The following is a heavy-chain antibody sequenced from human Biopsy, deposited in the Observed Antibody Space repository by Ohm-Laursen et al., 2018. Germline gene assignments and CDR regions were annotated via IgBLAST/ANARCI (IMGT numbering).Heavy chain of an antibody. CDR2: IYYDGIT. CDR3: ARVAGGYAYYYGMDV. Sequence: SQTLSLTCAVSGYSVTNDYYWGWIRQPPGKGLEWIGNIYYDGITYYNPSLKSRFPMSVDTSKNHFSLRLTSVTAADTAVYYCARVAGGYAYYYGMDVWGQGTTVIVSS. CDR1: GYSVTNDYY. J-gene: IGHJ6*02. V-gene: IGHV4-38-2*01. D-gene: IGHD5-12*01.